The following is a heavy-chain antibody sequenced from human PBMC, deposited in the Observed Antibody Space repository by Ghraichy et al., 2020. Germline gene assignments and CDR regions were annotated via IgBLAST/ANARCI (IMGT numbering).Heavy chain of an antibody. V-gene: IGHV4-34*01. Sequence: SETLSLTCAVYGVSFSGYYWSWIRQPPGKGLEWIGQINHSGSTNYNPSLKSRVTISVDTAKNQFSLKLSSVTAADTAVYYCARGWRNWFDPLGQGTLGTVSS. J-gene: IGHJ5*02. CDR1: GVSFSGYY. CDR3: ARGWRNWFDP. CDR2: INHSGST.